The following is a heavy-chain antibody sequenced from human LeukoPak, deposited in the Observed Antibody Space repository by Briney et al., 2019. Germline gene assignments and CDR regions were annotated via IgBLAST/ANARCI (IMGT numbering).Heavy chain of an antibody. V-gene: IGHV4-59*01. Sequence: KPSETLSLTCTVSGGSISSYYWSWIRQPPGKGLEWIGYIYYSGSTNYNPSLKSRVTISVDTSKNQFSLKLSSVTAADTAVYYCARDNWGHSYGSYYFDYWGQGPRSPSPQ. CDR2: IYYSGST. D-gene: IGHD5-18*01. J-gene: IGHJ4*02. CDR3: ARDNWGHSYGSYYFDY. CDR1: GGSISSYY.